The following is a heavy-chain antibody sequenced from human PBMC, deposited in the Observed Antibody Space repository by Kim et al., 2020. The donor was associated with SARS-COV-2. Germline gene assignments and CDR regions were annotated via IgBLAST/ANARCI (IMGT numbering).Heavy chain of an antibody. V-gene: IGHV3-21*01. D-gene: IGHD1-20*01. CDR1: GFTFSSYS. CDR2: ISSSSSYI. CDR3: ARFNWLPDAFDI. J-gene: IGHJ3*02. Sequence: GGSLRLSCAASGFTFSSYSMNWVRQAPGKGLEWVSSISSSSSYIYYADSVKGRFTISRDNAKNSLYLQMNSLRAEDTAVYYCARFNWLPDAFDIWGQGTMVTVSS.